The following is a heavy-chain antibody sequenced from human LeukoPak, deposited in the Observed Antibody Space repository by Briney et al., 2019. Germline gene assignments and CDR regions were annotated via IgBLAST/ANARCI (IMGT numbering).Heavy chain of an antibody. V-gene: IGHV3-23*01. CDR3: AKFNGHPTTNYYMDV. D-gene: IGHD3-10*01. CDR2: IIDTGGAT. CDR1: GFSFSRFA. Sequence: GGSLRLSCAASGFSFSRFAMTWVRQAPGKGLEWVSGIIDTGGATYYADSVKGRFTISRDNSKNTLFLQMNSLRAEDTAVYYCAKFNGHPTTNYYMDVWGEGTTVSVSS. J-gene: IGHJ6*04.